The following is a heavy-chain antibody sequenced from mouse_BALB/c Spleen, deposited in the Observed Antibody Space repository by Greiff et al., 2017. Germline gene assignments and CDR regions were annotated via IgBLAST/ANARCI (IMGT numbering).Heavy chain of an antibody. V-gene: IGHV2-9*02. CDR2: IWAGGST. Sequence: VKLLESGPGLVAPSQSLSITCTVSGFSLTSYGVHWVRQPPGKGLEWLGVIWAGGSTNYNSALMSRLSISKDNSKSQVFLKMNSLQTDDTAMYYCARGLRRGYFDVWGAGTTVTVSS. CDR3: ARGLRRGYFDV. CDR1: GFSLTSYG. D-gene: IGHD2-2*01. J-gene: IGHJ1*01.